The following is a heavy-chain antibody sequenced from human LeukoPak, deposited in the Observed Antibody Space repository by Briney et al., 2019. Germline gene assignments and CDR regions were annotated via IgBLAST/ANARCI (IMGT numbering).Heavy chain of an antibody. V-gene: IGHV3-21*01. CDR1: GFTFSSYS. Sequence: GGSLRLSCAASGFTFSSYSMNWVRQAPGKGLEWVSSISSSSSYIYYADSVKGRFTISRDNAKNSLYLQMNSLRAEDTAVYYCASSMVRGIQPDYYYYYMDVWGKGTTVTVSS. CDR2: ISSSSSYI. J-gene: IGHJ6*03. D-gene: IGHD3-10*01. CDR3: ASSMVRGIQPDYYYYYMDV.